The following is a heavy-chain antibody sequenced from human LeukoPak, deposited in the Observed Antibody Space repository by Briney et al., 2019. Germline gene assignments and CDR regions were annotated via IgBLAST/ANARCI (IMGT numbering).Heavy chain of an antibody. D-gene: IGHD3-22*01. V-gene: IGHV5-51*01. CDR2: IYPGDSDT. CDR3: ARRIYETSGDYMDV. CDR1: GYSFTNYW. J-gene: IGHJ6*03. Sequence: GESLKFSCKGSGYSFTNYWIGWVRQMPGKGLEWMGIIYPGDSDTKYSPSFQGGVTTSAYKSISTAYPQWSSLKAPDTAMYYCARRIYETSGDYMDVWGKGTTVTVSS.